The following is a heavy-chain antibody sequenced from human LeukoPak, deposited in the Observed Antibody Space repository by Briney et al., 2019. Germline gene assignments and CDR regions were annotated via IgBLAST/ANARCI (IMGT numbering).Heavy chain of an antibody. CDR1: GSTFDSYA. V-gene: IGHV3-23*01. CDR3: AVMHRYYDGSGYWVQ. J-gene: IGHJ4*02. D-gene: IGHD3-22*01. CDR2: ISTSGGTT. Sequence: GGSLRLSCAASGSTFDSYAMSWVRQAPGKGLEWVSGISTSGGTTSYAESVKGRFTVSRDNPRNTLYMEMNSLRDEDTAVYYCAVMHRYYDGSGYWVQWGQGTLVTVSS.